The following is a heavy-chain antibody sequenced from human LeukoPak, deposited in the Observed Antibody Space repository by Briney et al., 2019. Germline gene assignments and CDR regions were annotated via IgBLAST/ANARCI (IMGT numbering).Heavy chain of an antibody. J-gene: IGHJ3*02. Sequence: KPGGSLRLSCAASGFTFSDYYMSWIRQAPGKGLEWVSYISSSGSTIYYADSVKGRFTISRDNAKNSLYLQMNSLRAEDTAVYYCARATSPFRYYYGSGTKRRAFDIWGQGTMVTVSS. CDR2: ISSSGSTI. CDR3: ARATSPFRYYYGSGTKRRAFDI. CDR1: GFTFSDYY. D-gene: IGHD3-10*01. V-gene: IGHV3-11*04.